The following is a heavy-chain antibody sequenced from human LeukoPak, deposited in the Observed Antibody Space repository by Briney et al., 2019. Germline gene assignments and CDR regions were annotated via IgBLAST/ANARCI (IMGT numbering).Heavy chain of an antibody. CDR3: AKGKYSSGWYIDN. CDR1: GFTFSSFA. D-gene: IGHD6-19*01. Sequence: GGSLRLACAASGFTFSSFAMTWVRQAPGKGLEWVSAISGSGGSTYYADSVKGRFTISRDNSKNTLYVQMNSLRAEDTAVYYCAKGKYSSGWYIDNWGQGTLVTVSS. CDR2: ISGSGGST. J-gene: IGHJ4*02. V-gene: IGHV3-23*01.